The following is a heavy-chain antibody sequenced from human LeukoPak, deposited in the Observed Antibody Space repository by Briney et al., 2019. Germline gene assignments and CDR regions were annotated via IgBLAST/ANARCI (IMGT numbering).Heavy chain of an antibody. D-gene: IGHD2-21*02. CDR2: IKQDGSEK. CDR1: GFTFSSYW. CDR3: ARDKGDCYQDY. J-gene: IGHJ4*02. Sequence: QPGGSLRLSCAASGFTFSSYWMSWVRQAPGKGLEWVTNIKQDGSEKYYVDSVKGRFTISRDNAKNSLYLQMNSLRAEDTAVYYCARDKGDCYQDYWGQGTLVTVSS. V-gene: IGHV3-7*01.